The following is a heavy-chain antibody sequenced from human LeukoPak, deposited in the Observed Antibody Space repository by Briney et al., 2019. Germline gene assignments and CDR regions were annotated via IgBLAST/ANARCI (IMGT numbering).Heavy chain of an antibody. Sequence: PGGSLRLSCAASGFSFSTYGMRWVRQAPGKGLGWVAVIWYDGRNKYYADSVKGRFTVSRDNSNNTLDLQLNSLRAEDTAVYYCARGGLRYYDLNWFDPWGQGTLVVVPS. CDR2: IWYDGRNK. D-gene: IGHD3-3*01. J-gene: IGHJ5*02. CDR3: ARGGLRYYDLNWFDP. V-gene: IGHV3-33*01. CDR1: GFSFSTYG.